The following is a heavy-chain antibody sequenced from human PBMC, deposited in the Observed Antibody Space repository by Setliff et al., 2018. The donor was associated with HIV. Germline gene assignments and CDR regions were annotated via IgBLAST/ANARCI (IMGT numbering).Heavy chain of an antibody. CDR3: ARVATGPESFDI. D-gene: IGHD3-9*01. V-gene: IGHV4-38-2*02. CDR2: IYHSGGT. J-gene: IGHJ3*02. Sequence: KSSETLSLTCTVSGHSITSDYQWGWIRQPPGKGLEWIWSIYHSGGTYYNPSLKSLVTISVDTAKNQFSLKLSSVTAADTAVYYCARVATGPESFDIWGQGTMVTVSS. CDR1: GHSITSDYQ.